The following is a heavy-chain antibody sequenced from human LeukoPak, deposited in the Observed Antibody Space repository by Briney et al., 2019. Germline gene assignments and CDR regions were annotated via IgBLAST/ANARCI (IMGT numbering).Heavy chain of an antibody. J-gene: IGHJ3*02. CDR2: IYYSGST. Sequence: SETLSLTCTVSGGSISSYYWSWIRQPPGKGLEWIGYIYYSGSTNYNPSLKSRVTISVDASKNQFSLKLSSVTAADTAVYYCARASSGYRFGAFDIWGQGTMVTVSS. CDR3: ARASSGYRFGAFDI. CDR1: GGSISSYY. V-gene: IGHV4-59*01. D-gene: IGHD5-18*01.